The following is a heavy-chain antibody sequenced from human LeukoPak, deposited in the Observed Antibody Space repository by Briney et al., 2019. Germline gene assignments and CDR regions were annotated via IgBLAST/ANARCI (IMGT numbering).Heavy chain of an antibody. CDR3: ARETIVVVPAARPYAFDI. CDR1: GGSISSGSYY. CDR2: IYTSGST. Sequence: SETLSLTCTVSGGSISSGSYYWSWIQQPAGKGLEWIGRIYTSGSTNYNPSLKSRVTISVDTSKNQFSLKLSSVTAADTAVYYCARETIVVVPAARPYAFDIWGQGTMVTVSS. D-gene: IGHD2-2*01. J-gene: IGHJ3*02. V-gene: IGHV4-61*02.